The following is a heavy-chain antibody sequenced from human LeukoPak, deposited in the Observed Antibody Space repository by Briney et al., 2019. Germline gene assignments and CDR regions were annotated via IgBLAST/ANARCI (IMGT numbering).Heavy chain of an antibody. Sequence: SETLSLTCTVSGGSISSYYWSWIRQPPGKGLEWIGYIYYSGTTTYNPSLKSRVTISLDTSKKQFSLKLSSVTAADTAVYYCARGDPVGLFDDWGQGILVTVSS. CDR2: IYYSGTT. CDR3: ARGDPVGLFDD. D-gene: IGHD1-26*01. J-gene: IGHJ4*02. V-gene: IGHV4-59*01. CDR1: GGSISSYY.